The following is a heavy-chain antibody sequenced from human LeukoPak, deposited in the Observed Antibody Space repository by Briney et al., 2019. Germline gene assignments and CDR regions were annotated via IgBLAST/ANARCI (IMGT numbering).Heavy chain of an antibody. CDR3: ARDFKRGSSPGGWFDP. CDR2: IWYDGSNK. CDR1: GFTFSSYG. V-gene: IGHV3-33*01. Sequence: LTGGSLRLSCAASGFTFSSYGMHWVRQAPGKGLEWVAVIWYDGSNKYYADSVKGRFTISRDNSKNTLYLQMNSLRAEDTAVYYWARDFKRGSSPGGWFDPWGQGTLVTVSS. D-gene: IGHD6-6*01. J-gene: IGHJ5*02.